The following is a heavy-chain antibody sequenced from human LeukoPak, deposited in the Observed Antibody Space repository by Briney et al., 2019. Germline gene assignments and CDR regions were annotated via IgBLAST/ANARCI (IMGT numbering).Heavy chain of an antibody. CDR2: IYSGGST. V-gene: IGHV3-66*01. CDR3: AREESDWLLRYFDY. Sequence: GGSLRLSCAVSGFSVSNNYMGWVRQAPGKGLEWVSVIYSGGSTYYADSVKGRFTISRDSSKNTLYLQMNSLRAEDTAVYYCAREESDWLLRYFDYWGQGTLVTVSS. CDR1: GFSVSNNY. J-gene: IGHJ4*02. D-gene: IGHD3-9*01.